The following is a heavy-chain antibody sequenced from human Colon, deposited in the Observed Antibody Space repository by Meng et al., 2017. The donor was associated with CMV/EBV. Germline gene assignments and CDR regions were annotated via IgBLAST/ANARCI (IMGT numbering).Heavy chain of an antibody. Sequence: ASVKVSCKASGYNFTNYYIHWVRQAPGQGLEWMGLINPRSGSTGYLHKFHGRITVTRDTSTSTINMELSSLTSEDTAVYFCARDLRDVDVVRSLYCPRGLGMDVWGQGTTVTVSS. CDR2: INPRSGST. CDR1: GYNFTNYY. J-gene: IGHJ6*02. D-gene: IGHD3-16*01. V-gene: IGHV1-46*01. CDR3: ARDLRDVDVVRSLYCPRGLGMDV.